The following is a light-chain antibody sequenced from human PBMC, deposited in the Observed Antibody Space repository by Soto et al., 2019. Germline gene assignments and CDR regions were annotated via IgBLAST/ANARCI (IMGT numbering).Light chain of an antibody. Sequence: DIQLTQSPSFLSASVGDRVTITCRASQGISNDLAWYQQKPGKAPQLLIYAASTLQSGVPSRFSGGGSGTEFTLTISSMQSEDFATYYCQQLNTYLLYTFGQGTKLEIK. J-gene: IGKJ2*01. CDR3: QQLNTYLLYT. CDR2: AAS. CDR1: QGISND. V-gene: IGKV1-9*01.